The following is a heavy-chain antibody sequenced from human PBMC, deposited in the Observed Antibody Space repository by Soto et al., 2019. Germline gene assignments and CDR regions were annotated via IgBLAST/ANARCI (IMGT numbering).Heavy chain of an antibody. CDR2: VYYGGST. D-gene: IGHD3-22*01. CDR3: AGGDYYHSSGYYFYYYTMDV. V-gene: IGHV4-39*01. Sequence: SETLSLTCTISGGSISNSNYYWGWIRQPPGKGLEWIGNVYYGGSTYYNPSLKSRVTISVETSKSQFSLKLSSVTAADTAVYYCAGGDYYHSSGYYFYYYTMDVWGQGTTVTVSS. CDR1: GGSISNSNYY. J-gene: IGHJ6*02.